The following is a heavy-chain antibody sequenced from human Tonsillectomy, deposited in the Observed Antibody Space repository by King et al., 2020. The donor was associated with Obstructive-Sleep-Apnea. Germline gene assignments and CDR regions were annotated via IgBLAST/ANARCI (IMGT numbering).Heavy chain of an antibody. CDR1: GGSISSGDYY. CDR2: IYYSGST. D-gene: IGHD6-13*01. V-gene: IGHV4-30-4*01. Sequence: QQQESGPGLVKPSQTLSLTCTVSGGSISSGDYYWSWIRQPPGKGLEWIGYIYYSGSTYYNPSLKSRVTISVDTSKNQFSLKLSSVTAADTAVYYCARGRSSSWYGEERTEDVDYWGQGTLVTVSS. J-gene: IGHJ4*02. CDR3: ARGRSSSWYGEERTEDVDY.